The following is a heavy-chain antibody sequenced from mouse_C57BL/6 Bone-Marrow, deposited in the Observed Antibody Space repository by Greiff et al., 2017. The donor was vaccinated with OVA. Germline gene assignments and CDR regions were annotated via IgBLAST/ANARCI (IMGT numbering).Heavy chain of an antibody. CDR1: GFTFSSYG. Sequence: EVKLVESGGDLVKPGGSLKLSCAASGFTFSSYGMSWVRQTPDKRLEWVATISSGGSYTYYPDSVKGRFTISRDNAKNTLYLQMSSLKSEDTAMYYCARHETTVVAKVYFDYWGQGTTLTVSS. CDR3: ARHETTVVAKVYFDY. V-gene: IGHV5-6*02. CDR2: ISSGGSYT. D-gene: IGHD1-1*01. J-gene: IGHJ2*01.